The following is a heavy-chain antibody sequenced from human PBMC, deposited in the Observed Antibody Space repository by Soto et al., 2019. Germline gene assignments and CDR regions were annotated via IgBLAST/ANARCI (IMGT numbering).Heavy chain of an antibody. CDR1: GFTFSSYA. CDR2: VSYDGSNK. J-gene: IGHJ4*02. Sequence: QVQLVESGGGVVQPGRSLRLSCAASGFTFSSYAMHWVRQAPGKGLEWVAVVSYDGSNKYYADSVKGRFTISRDNSKNTLYLQMNSLRAEDTAVYYCARDPSSSGYYYHDYWGQGTLVTVSS. CDR3: ARDPSSSGYYYHDY. V-gene: IGHV3-30-3*01. D-gene: IGHD3-22*01.